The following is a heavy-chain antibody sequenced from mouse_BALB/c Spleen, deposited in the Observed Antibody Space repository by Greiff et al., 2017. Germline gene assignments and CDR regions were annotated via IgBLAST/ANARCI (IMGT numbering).Heavy chain of an antibody. CDR2: IWAGGST. Sequence: VKLVESGPGLVAPSQSLSITCTVSGFSLTSYGVHWVRQPPGKGLEWLGVIWAGGSTNYNSALMSRLSISKDNSKSQVFLKMNSLQTDDTAMYYCARGRGGTGYFDYWGQGTTLTVSS. D-gene: IGHD3-3*01. CDR3: ARGRGGTGYFDY. J-gene: IGHJ2*01. CDR1: GFSLTSYG. V-gene: IGHV2-9*02.